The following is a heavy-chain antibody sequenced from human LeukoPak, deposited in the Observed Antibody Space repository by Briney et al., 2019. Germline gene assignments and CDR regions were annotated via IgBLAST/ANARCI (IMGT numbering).Heavy chain of an antibody. CDR1: GYTFRQYS. CDR3: ARDYILPLETDNGDGFAI. D-gene: IGHD3-3*02. V-gene: IGHV1-18*01. Sequence: ASVIVSCKASGYTFRQYSISWVRQAPGKGLEWMGRVSPSHTTRVYAQQFQGRVTMTADTNTNTVSMELRSLRSDDTAVYFCARDYILPLETDNGDGFAIWGQGTVVSVSS. CDR2: VSPSHTTR. J-gene: IGHJ3*02.